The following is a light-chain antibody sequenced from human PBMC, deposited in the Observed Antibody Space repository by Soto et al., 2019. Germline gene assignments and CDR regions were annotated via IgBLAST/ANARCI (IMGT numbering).Light chain of an antibody. Sequence: EIVLTPSPGTLSLSPGERAPLSCRASQSVAGTYLAWYQQKPGQAPRLLIYRASSRATGIPDRFSGSGSGTDFTLTISRLEPEEFAVFYCQQYGSSPVTVGQGTRLEIK. CDR3: QQYGSSPVT. J-gene: IGKJ5*01. CDR1: QSVAGTY. V-gene: IGKV3-20*01. CDR2: RAS.